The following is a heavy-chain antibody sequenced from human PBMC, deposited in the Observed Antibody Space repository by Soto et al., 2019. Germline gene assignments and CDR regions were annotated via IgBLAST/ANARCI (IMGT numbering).Heavy chain of an antibody. Sequence: QVQLQESGPGLVKPSQTLSLTCTVSGGSISSGGYYWSWIRQHPGKGLEWIGYIYYSGSTYYNPSLTRRTTTSLDTYKNQLSLKLSSVAAADTAVYYCARVCGAACHHGMDVWGQGTTVTVAS. V-gene: IGHV4-31*03. CDR2: IYYSGST. D-gene: IGHD2-21*02. CDR1: GGSISSGGYY. CDR3: ARVCGAACHHGMDV. J-gene: IGHJ6*02.